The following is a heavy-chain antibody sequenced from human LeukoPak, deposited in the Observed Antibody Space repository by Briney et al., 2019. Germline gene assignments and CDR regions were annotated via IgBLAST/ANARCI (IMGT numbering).Heavy chain of an antibody. CDR2: MNPNSGNT. CDR3: ARAGRWQQLLGY. V-gene: IGHV1-8*01. CDR1: GYTFTSYD. D-gene: IGHD5-24*01. Sequence: GASVKVSCKASGYTFTSYDINWVRQATGQGLERMGVMNPNSGNTGYAQKFQGRVTMTRNTSMSTDYMELSSLRSEDTAVYYCARAGRWQQLLGYWGQGTLVTVSS. J-gene: IGHJ4*02.